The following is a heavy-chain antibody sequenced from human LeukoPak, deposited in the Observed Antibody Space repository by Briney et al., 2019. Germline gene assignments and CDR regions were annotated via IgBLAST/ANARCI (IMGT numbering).Heavy chain of an antibody. V-gene: IGHV3-23*01. CDR1: GFTFSSYA. CDR2: ISGSGGST. D-gene: IGHD1-7*01. Sequence: PGGSLRLSCAASGFTFSSYAMSWVRQAPGKGLEWVSGISGSGGSTYCADSVKGRFTISRDNSKNTLYLQMNSLRAEDTAVYYCAKREAETGTTEGRWFDPWGQGTLVTVSS. CDR3: AKREAETGTTEGRWFDP. J-gene: IGHJ5*02.